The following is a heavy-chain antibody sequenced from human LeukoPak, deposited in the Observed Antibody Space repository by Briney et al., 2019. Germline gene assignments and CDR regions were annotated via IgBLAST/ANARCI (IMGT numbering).Heavy chain of an antibody. CDR1: GFTFSSYG. CDR3: ARENYDSSGYSPSFDY. D-gene: IGHD3-22*01. V-gene: IGHV3-33*01. CDR2: IWYDGSNK. J-gene: IGHJ4*02. Sequence: TGGSLRLSCAASGFTFSSYGMHWVRQAPGKGLEWVAVIWYDGSNKYYADSVKGRFTISRDNSKNTLYLQMNSLRAEDTAVYYCARENYDSSGYSPSFDYWGQGTLVTASS.